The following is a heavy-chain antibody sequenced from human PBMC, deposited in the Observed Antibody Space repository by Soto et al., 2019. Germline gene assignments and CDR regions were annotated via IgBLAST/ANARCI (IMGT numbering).Heavy chain of an antibody. CDR3: ARGASVVTIEY. Sequence: PSGTLSLTCSVYGGSFSGYYWSWIRQPPGKGLEWIGEINHSGSTNYNPSLKSRVTISVDTSKNQFSLKLSSVTAADTAVYYCARGASVVTIEYWGQGNLVTFPS. D-gene: IGHD2-15*01. V-gene: IGHV4-34*01. J-gene: IGHJ4*02. CDR1: GGSFSGYY. CDR2: INHSGST.